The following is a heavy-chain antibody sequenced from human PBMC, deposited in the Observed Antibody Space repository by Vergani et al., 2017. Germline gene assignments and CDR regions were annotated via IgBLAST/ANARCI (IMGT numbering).Heavy chain of an antibody. D-gene: IGHD5-12*01. V-gene: IGHV3-48*01. CDR3: ARDDVDKGGY. CDR1: EFTFSNYA. J-gene: IGHJ4*02. Sequence: EVQLLESGGGLVQPGGSLRLTCAASEFTFSNYAMNWVRQAPGKGLEWVSYISSSSSTIYNADSVKGRFTISRDNAKNSLYLQMNSLRAEDTAVYYCARDDVDKGGYWGQGTLVTVSS. CDR2: ISSSSSTI.